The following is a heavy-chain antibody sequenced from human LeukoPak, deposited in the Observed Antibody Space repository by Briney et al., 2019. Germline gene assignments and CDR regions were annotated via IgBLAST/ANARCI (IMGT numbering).Heavy chain of an antibody. CDR1: GFTFSSYG. D-gene: IGHD6-13*01. J-gene: IGHJ5*02. CDR3: AKGGSSSHNWFDP. Sequence: GGSLRLSCAASGFTFSSYGMSWVRQAPGKGLEWVSAISGSGGSTYYADSVKGRFTISRDNSKNTLYLQMDSLRAEDTAFYYCAKGGSSSHNWFDPWGQGTRVTVSS. CDR2: ISGSGGST. V-gene: IGHV3-23*01.